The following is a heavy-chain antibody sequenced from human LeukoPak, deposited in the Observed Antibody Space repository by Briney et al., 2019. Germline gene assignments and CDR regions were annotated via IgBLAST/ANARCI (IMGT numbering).Heavy chain of an antibody. CDR1: GFTFNSHA. J-gene: IGHJ4*02. CDR2: ISSNGGST. CDR3: ARDSSSWYYFDY. V-gene: IGHV3-64*01. D-gene: IGHD6-13*01. Sequence: GGALRLSCAAPGFTFNSHAMHWGRQAPGEGLENVSAISSNGGSTYYANSVKGRFTISRDNSKNTLYLQMGSLRAEDMAVYYCARDSSSWYYFDYWGQGTLVTVSS.